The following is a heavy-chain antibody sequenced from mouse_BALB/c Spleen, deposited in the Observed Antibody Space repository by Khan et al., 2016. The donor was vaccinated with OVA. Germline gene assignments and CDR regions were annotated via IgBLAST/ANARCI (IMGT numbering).Heavy chain of an antibody. V-gene: IGHV14-3*02. J-gene: IGHJ4*01. D-gene: IGHD1-1*02. CDR3: ARGGWSYAMDY. CDR2: IDPANGNT. Sequence: EVELVESGAELVKPGASVKLSCTASGFNIKDTYIHWVRQRPEQGPEWIGTIDPANGNTTYDPKFQGKATITADPSSNTAYLLLSSLTSEDTAVYYGARGGWSYAMDYWGQGTSVTVSA. CDR1: GFNIKDTY.